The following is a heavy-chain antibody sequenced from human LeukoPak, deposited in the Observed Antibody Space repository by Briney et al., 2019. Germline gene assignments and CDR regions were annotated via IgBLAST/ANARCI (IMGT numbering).Heavy chain of an antibody. V-gene: IGHV1-69*01. Sequence: GASVKVSCKVSGGTFSDYSISWVRQAPGQGLEWMGGIVPLFGTANHAQSFQARVTIYADESTTTVYMELNGLRSEDTAVYYCARDWRSGSLSAFDIWGQGTMVTVSS. CDR2: IVPLFGTA. CDR3: ARDWRSGSLSAFDI. CDR1: GGTFSDYS. D-gene: IGHD3-16*01. J-gene: IGHJ3*02.